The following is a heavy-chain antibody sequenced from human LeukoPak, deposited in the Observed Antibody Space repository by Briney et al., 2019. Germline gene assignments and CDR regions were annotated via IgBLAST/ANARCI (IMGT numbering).Heavy chain of an antibody. V-gene: IGHV4-59*12. D-gene: IGHD4-17*01. CDR2: IYYSGST. CDR3: ARDGYGDYLDY. J-gene: IGHJ4*02. CDR1: GDSISRYY. Sequence: SETLSLTCTVSGDSISRYYWSWIRQPPGKGLEWIGDIYYSGSTYYNPSLKSRVTISVDTSKNQFSLKLSSVTAADTAVYYCARDGYGDYLDYWGQGTLVTVSS.